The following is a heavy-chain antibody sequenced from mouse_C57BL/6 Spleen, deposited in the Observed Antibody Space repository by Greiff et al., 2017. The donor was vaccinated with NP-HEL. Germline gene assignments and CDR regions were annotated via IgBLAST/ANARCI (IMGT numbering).Heavy chain of an antibody. CDR3: ARPKSYFFDY. CDR1: GYTFTSYG. V-gene: IGHV1-81*01. D-gene: IGHD2-10*01. CDR2: IYPRSGNT. Sequence: VQLQESGAELVRPGASVKLSCKASGYTFTSYGISWVKQRTGQGLEWIGEIYPRSGNTYYNEKFKGKATLTADKSSSTAYMELRSLTSEDSAVYFCARPKSYFFDYWGQGTTLTVSS. J-gene: IGHJ2*01.